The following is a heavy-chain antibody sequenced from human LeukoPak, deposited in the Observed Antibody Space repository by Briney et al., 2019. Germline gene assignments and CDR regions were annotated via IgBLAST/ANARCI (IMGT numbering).Heavy chain of an antibody. V-gene: IGHV3-48*01. CDR1: EFSLGAYA. CDR2: ISASSSAT. J-gene: IGHJ4*02. D-gene: IGHD3-10*01. CDR3: TRGVGRRGGTFDY. Sequence: PGGSLRLSCVASEFSLGAYAMNWVRQALGKGLEWVSYISASSSATYYAESVKGRFTISRDNGQNSLYLQMNSLRAGDTAVYYCTRGVGRRGGTFDYWGQGTLVTVSS.